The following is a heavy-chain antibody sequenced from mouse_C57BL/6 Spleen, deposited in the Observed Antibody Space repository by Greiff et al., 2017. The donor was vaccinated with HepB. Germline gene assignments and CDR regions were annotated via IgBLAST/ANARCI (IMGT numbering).Heavy chain of an antibody. CDR1: GFTFSDYG. V-gene: IGHV5-17*01. CDR2: ISSGSSTI. J-gene: IGHJ1*03. CDR3: ARKKENSHPYWYFDV. Sequence: EVHLVESGGGLVKPGGSLKLSCAASGFTFSDYGMHWVRQAPEKGLEWVAYISSGSSTIYYADTVKGRFTISRDNAKNTLFLQMTSLRSEDTAMYYCARKKENSHPYWYFDVWGTGTTVTVSS.